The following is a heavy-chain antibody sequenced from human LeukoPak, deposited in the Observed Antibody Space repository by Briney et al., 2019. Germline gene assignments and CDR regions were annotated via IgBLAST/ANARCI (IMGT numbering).Heavy chain of an antibody. CDR2: MNTNSGNT. CDR1: GYPFTSYN. J-gene: IGHJ1*01. D-gene: IGHD3-3*01. CDR3: ARGLPKAVFGMVIED. V-gene: IGHV1-8*01. Sequence: GATVKVSCKASGYPFTSYNVNWVRQATGHGLEWMGWMNTNSGNTGYSQNFQGRVTMTRDTSISTAYMELSSLMSEDTAVYYCARGLPKAVFGMVIEDWGQGTLVTVSS.